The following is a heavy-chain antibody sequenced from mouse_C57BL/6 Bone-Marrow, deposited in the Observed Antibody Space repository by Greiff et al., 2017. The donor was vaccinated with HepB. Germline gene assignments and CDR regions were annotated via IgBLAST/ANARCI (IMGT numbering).Heavy chain of an antibody. D-gene: IGHD1-1*01. CDR2: ISNGGGST. CDR3: AIHNSDYYGSSYDYAMDY. Sequence: EVKVVESGGGLVQPGGSLKLSCAASGFTFSDYYMYWVRQTPEKRLEWVAYISNGGGSTYYPDTVKGRFTISRDNAKNTRYLQMSRLKSEDTAMYYCAIHNSDYYGSSYDYAMDYWGQGTSVTVSS. V-gene: IGHV5-12*01. J-gene: IGHJ4*01. CDR1: GFTFSDYY.